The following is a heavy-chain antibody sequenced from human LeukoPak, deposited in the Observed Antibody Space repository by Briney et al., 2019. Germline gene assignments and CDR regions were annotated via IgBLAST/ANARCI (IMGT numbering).Heavy chain of an antibody. J-gene: IGHJ4*02. CDR3: GRGIDYSSGPDY. CDR1: GFTFSSYS. CDR2: ISSSSSYI. D-gene: IGHD6-19*01. V-gene: IGHV3-21*01. Sequence: GGSLRLSCAASGFTFSSYSMNWVRQAPGKGLEWVSSISSSSSYIYYADSVKGRFTISRDNAKSSLYLQMNDLRAEDTAVYYCGRGIDYSSGPDYWGQGTLVTVSS.